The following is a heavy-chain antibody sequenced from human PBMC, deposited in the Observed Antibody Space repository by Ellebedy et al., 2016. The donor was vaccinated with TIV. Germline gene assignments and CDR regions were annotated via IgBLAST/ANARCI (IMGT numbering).Heavy chain of an antibody. Sequence: AASVKVSCKASGYSFSSYYMHWARQAPGQGLEWMAIINPNDDTKYYVQNFQGRVTVTRDKSANTVYMELSSLRSEDTAVYYCARGRGYSFDVCDVWGQGTMVTVSS. CDR3: ARGRGYSFDVCDV. D-gene: IGHD5-18*01. CDR1: GYSFSSYY. V-gene: IGHV1-46*01. J-gene: IGHJ3*01. CDR2: INPNDDTK.